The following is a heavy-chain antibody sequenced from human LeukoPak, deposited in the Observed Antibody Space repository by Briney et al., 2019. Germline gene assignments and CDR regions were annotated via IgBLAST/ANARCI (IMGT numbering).Heavy chain of an antibody. CDR1: GGSISSYH. Sequence: SETLSLTCTVSGGSISSYHWSWIRQPAGKGLEWIGSVYTSGSTNYNPSLKSRVTMSVDTSKNQFSLKLSSVTAADTAVYYCARDHAAFHGFDIWGLGTMVTVSS. V-gene: IGHV4-4*07. D-gene: IGHD6-25*01. CDR3: ARDHAAFHGFDI. J-gene: IGHJ3*02. CDR2: VYTSGST.